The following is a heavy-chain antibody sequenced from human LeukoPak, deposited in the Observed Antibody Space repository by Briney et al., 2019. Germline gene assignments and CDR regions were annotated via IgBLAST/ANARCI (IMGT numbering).Heavy chain of an antibody. D-gene: IGHD1-26*01. Sequence: GGSLRLSCAASGFTFSSYAMSWVRQAPGKGLEWVGRIKSKADGETTDYAAPVKGRFTISRDDSENTLYLQINSLKTEDTAVYYCTTDRGPAFDYWGQGTLVTVSS. CDR1: GFTFSSYA. J-gene: IGHJ4*02. V-gene: IGHV3-15*01. CDR2: IKSKADGETT. CDR3: TTDRGPAFDY.